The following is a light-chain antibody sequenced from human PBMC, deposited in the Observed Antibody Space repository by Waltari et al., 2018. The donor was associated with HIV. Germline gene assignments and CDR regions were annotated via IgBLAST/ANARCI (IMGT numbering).Light chain of an antibody. J-gene: IGLJ2*01. Sequence: QSALTQPASVSGSPGQSITISCTGTSSAVGGYNSVSWYQQHPGKAPNLMIYEFNNRPSGVSNRFAGSKSGNTASLTISGLQAEDEADYYCSSYTSSSTMVFGGGTKLTVL. V-gene: IGLV2-14*01. CDR2: EFN. CDR1: SSAVGGYNS. CDR3: SSYTSSSTMV.